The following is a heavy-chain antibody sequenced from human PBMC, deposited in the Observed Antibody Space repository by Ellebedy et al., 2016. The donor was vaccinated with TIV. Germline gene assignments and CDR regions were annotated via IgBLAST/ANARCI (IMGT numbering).Heavy chain of an antibody. CDR2: ISYDGSIK. Sequence: GESLKISCAASGITFSSYGTHWVRQAPGKGLEWVAAISYDGSIKFFADSVKGRFTISRDNSRSTLYLQMNSLRVEDTAVYYCARTDPWQPIDDWGQGILVSVSS. CDR1: GITFSSYG. CDR3: ARTDPWQPIDD. D-gene: IGHD2-21*02. J-gene: IGHJ4*02. V-gene: IGHV3-30*03.